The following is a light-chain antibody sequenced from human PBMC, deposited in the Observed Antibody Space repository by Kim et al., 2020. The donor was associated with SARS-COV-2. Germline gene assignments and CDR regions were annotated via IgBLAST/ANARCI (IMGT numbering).Light chain of an antibody. CDR2: KAS. CDR3: QQYNSSPYT. Sequence: DIQMTQSPSTLSASVGDRVTITCRASQSISSWLAWYQQKPGKAPKLLIYKASSLESGVPSRFSGSGSGTEFTLTISSLQPDDFATYYCQQYNSSPYTFCQETKLEIK. J-gene: IGKJ2*01. CDR1: QSISSW. V-gene: IGKV1-5*03.